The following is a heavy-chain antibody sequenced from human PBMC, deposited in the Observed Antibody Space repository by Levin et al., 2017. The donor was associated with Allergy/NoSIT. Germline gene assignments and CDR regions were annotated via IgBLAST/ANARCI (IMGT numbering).Heavy chain of an antibody. CDR2: IASTTDSR. J-gene: IGHJ6*03. D-gene: IGHD4-17*01. V-gene: IGHV3-48*01. CDR3: ARGDYADREEGCVNYYYMDV. CDR1: GFTFSSYN. Sequence: GESLKISCAASGFTFSSYNMNWVRQAPGKGLEWVSDIASTTDSRYYSDSVKGRFTISRDNAKNSLYLQMDSLRVDDTAVYYCARGDYADREEGCVNYYYMDVWGKGTTVTVSS.